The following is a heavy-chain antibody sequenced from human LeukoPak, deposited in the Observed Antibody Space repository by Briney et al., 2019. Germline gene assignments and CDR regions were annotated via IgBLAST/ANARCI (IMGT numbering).Heavy chain of an antibody. CDR3: ARVPGLRFLGPRTYYFDY. D-gene: IGHD3-3*01. J-gene: IGHJ4*02. Sequence: ASVKVSCKASGYTFTGYYMHWVRQAPGQGLEWMGWINPKSGGTNYAQKFQGRVTMTRDTSISTAYMELSRLRSDDTAVYYCARVPGLRFLGPRTYYFDYWGQGTLVTVSS. CDR2: INPKSGGT. CDR1: GYTFTGYY. V-gene: IGHV1-2*02.